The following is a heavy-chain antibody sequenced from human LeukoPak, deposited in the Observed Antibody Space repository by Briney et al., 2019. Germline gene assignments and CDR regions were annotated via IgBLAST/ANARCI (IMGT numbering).Heavy chain of an antibody. CDR3: AKDNRGYFDF. Sequence: GRSLRLSCAASGFTFSSYGMHWVRQAPGKGLEWVALIWYDGSDKYYADSVKGRFTISRDNSKNTLYLQVSSLRTEDTAVYFCAKDNRGYFDFWGQGTLVTVSS. V-gene: IGHV3-30*18. CDR2: IWYDGSDK. CDR1: GFTFSSYG. D-gene: IGHD3-16*01. J-gene: IGHJ4*02.